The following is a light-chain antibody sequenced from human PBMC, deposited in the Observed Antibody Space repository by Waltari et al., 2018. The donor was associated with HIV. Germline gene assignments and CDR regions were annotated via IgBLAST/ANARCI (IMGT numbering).Light chain of an antibody. CDR2: EVS. CDR3: SSYTRSTVYV. Sequence: QSALTQPASVSGSPGQSITISCTGTTSDVGGYNYVSWYQQHPGKAPKLMIYEVSNRPSGVSNRFSGSTSGSTASLTISGLQAEDEADYYCSSYTRSTVYVFGTGTKVTVL. CDR1: TSDVGGYNY. V-gene: IGLV2-14*01. J-gene: IGLJ1*01.